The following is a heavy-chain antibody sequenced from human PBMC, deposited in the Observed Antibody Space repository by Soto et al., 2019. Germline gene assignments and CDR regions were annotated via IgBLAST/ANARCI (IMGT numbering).Heavy chain of an antibody. Sequence: GASVKVSCKTSGGTFSSYSMSWVRQAPGQGLEWMGRINPILGIPNYAQKFQGRVTITADKSTSTAYMELSSLTSEDTAVYYCAAYGDALDYWGQGTLVTVSS. J-gene: IGHJ4*02. D-gene: IGHD4-17*01. CDR3: AAYGDALDY. V-gene: IGHV1-69*02. CDR1: GGTFSSYS. CDR2: INPILGIP.